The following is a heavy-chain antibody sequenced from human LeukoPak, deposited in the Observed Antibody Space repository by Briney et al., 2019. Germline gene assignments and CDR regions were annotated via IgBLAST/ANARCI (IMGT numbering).Heavy chain of an antibody. Sequence: ASVKVSCKASGYTFTRYVISWVRQAPGEGPEWMGWISAYNGNTNYAQKLQGRVTMTTDTSTSTAYMEMRRLRSDDTAVYYCAREQGGFDYWGQGTLVTVSS. CDR2: ISAYNGNT. V-gene: IGHV1-18*01. D-gene: IGHD1-26*01. CDR1: GYTFTRYV. CDR3: AREQGGFDY. J-gene: IGHJ4*02.